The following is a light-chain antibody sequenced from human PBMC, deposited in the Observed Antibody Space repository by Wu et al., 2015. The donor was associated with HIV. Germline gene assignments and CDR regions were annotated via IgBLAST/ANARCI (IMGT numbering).Light chain of an antibody. CDR3: QRYGSSPYT. CDR2: ETS. CDR1: QTVTDSK. Sequence: EIVLTQSPDTLSLSPGERATPSCRASQTVTDSKLAWYQQKPGQAPRLLIYETSSRATGIPYRFSGSGSGTDFTLTISRLEPEDFTVYYCQRYGSSPYTFGQGTKLEIK. J-gene: IGKJ2*01. V-gene: IGKV3-20*01.